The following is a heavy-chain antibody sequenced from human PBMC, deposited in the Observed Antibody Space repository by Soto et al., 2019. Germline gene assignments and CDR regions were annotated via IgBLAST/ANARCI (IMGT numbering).Heavy chain of an antibody. J-gene: IGHJ1*01. D-gene: IGHD2-21*02. Sequence: GGSLRLSCAASGFTFSSYAMSWVRQAPGKGLEWVSAISGSGGSTYYADSVKGRFTISRDNSKNTLYLQMNSLRAEDTAVYYCAKFTYCGGDCYPEYFQHWGQGTLVIVSS. CDR3: AKFTYCGGDCYPEYFQH. V-gene: IGHV3-23*01. CDR2: ISGSGGST. CDR1: GFTFSSYA.